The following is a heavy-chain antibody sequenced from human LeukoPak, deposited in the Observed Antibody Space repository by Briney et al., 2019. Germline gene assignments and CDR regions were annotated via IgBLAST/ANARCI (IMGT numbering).Heavy chain of an antibody. CDR3: ARSIVGVRKRNDY. CDR1: GYTFTSYD. V-gene: IGHV1-8*01. CDR2: MNPNSGHT. Sequence: ASVKVSCKASGYTFTSYDIIWVRQASGQGLEWMGWMNPNSGHTGYAQTFQGRVTMTRTTSISTASMELTTLTSEDSAVYYCARSIVGVRKRNDYWGQGTLVTVSS. J-gene: IGHJ4*02. D-gene: IGHD1-26*01.